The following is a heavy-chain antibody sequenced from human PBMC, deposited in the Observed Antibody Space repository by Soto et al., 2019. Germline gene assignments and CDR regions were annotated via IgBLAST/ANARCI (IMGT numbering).Heavy chain of an antibody. CDR2: INAGNGNT. CDR3: ARVPEATGPPPFAY. J-gene: IGHJ4*02. D-gene: IGHD5-12*01. Sequence: ASVKGSCKASGYTFTSYAMHWVRQAPGQRLEWMGWINAGNGNTKYSHKFQCRFTITRDTSAITSYMELISLRSEDTAVYYCARVPEATGPPPFAYGAQGTLATVPS. CDR1: GYTFTSYA. V-gene: IGHV1-3*01.